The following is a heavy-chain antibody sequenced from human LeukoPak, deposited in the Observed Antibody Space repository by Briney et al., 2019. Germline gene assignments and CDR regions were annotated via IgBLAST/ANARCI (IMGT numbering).Heavy chain of an antibody. D-gene: IGHD3-10*01. CDR3: ARVAMSGNWFDP. Sequence: SETLSLTCTVSGGTISSSYWCWIRQPPGKGLEWIGYIYYSGSTNYNPSLKSRVTISVDTSKNQFSLRLSSVTAADTAVYYCARVAMSGNWFDPWGQGTLVTVSS. V-gene: IGHV4-59*01. CDR1: GGTISSSY. CDR2: IYYSGST. J-gene: IGHJ5*02.